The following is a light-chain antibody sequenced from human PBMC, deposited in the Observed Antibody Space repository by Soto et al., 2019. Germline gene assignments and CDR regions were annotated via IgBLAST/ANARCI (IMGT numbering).Light chain of an antibody. Sequence: EIALTQSPGTLSLSPGERATLSFGASQSISSSYLARYQQRPAHAPRLHRDGASDRATGIPYRFSGSGSGTDFTLTISRLEPEDFAVYYCQHYGSSPTFGQGTKVDIK. V-gene: IGKV3-20*01. CDR1: QSISSSY. CDR2: GAS. CDR3: QHYGSSPT. J-gene: IGKJ1*01.